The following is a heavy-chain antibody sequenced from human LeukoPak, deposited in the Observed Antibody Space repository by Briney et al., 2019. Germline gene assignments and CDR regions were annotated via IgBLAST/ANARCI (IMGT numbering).Heavy chain of an antibody. D-gene: IGHD3-3*01. CDR3: ASTVHGSTSDSEGYYPKWFDP. Sequence: GGSLRLSCSAPASVFSRLTMNWFRQSPGKGLEWVSSISTSSNYIFYTDSVKGRFNISRDNTKNSLFLDMTRLRDEDTAVYYCASTVHGSTSDSEGYYPKWFDPWGQGTVVTVSS. V-gene: IGHV3-21*01. CDR1: ASVFSRLT. CDR2: ISTSSNYI. J-gene: IGHJ5*01.